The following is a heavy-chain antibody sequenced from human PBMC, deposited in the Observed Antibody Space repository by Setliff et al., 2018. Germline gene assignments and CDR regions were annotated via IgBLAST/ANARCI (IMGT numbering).Heavy chain of an antibody. Sequence: SETLSLTCTVSGDSISNYYWNWIRQPAGKGLEWIGRIYVTESTKYNPSLKSRFTLSIDTSKNQFSLKLSSVTAADAALYYCAASRAYTGAVEEWFLPKTFDFWGQGSPVTVS. D-gene: IGHD3-10*01. J-gene: IGHJ4*02. CDR2: IYVTEST. CDR1: GDSISNYY. V-gene: IGHV4-4*07. CDR3: AASRAYTGAVEEWFLPKTFDF.